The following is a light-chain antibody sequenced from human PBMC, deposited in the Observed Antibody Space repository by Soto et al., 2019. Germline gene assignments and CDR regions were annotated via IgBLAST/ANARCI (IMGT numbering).Light chain of an antibody. V-gene: IGLV1-40*01. J-gene: IGLJ1*01. CDR2: SNN. CDR1: SSNIGAGYD. CDR3: QSYDSSLSRYV. Sequence: QSVLTLAPSVSGAPGQRVTISCTGSSSNIGAGYDVHWYQQLPGTAPKLLIYSNNNRPSGVPDRFSGSKSGTSASLAITGLQSEDEADYYCQSYDSSLSRYVFGTGTKLTVL.